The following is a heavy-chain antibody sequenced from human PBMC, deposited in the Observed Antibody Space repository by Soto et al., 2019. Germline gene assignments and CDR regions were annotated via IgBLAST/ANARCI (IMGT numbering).Heavy chain of an antibody. CDR3: ARHLAGTIDAFDI. D-gene: IGHD1-1*01. CDR2: IDPSDSYT. CDR1: GYSFTSYW. J-gene: IGHJ3*02. Sequence: GESLKISCKGSGYSFTSYWISWVRQMPGKGLEWMGRIDPSDSYTNYSPSFQGHVTISADKSISTAYLQWSSLKASDTAMYYCARHLAGTIDAFDICGQGTMVTVSS. V-gene: IGHV5-10-1*01.